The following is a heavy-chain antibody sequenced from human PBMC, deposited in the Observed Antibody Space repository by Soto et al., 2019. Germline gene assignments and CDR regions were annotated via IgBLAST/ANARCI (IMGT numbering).Heavy chain of an antibody. CDR1: GFIFSGYA. CDR2: ISYDGNTK. CDR3: AKETSAYEIDY. J-gene: IGHJ4*02. Sequence: QVQLVESGGGVVQPGRSLRLSCAASGFIFSGYAMHWVRQAPGKGLNWVAVISYDGNTKYNADSVKGRFTVSRDNSKNTLYVQMNNLSPEDTAMYYCAKETSAYEIDYWGQGTLVTVSS. V-gene: IGHV3-30-3*01. D-gene: IGHD5-12*01.